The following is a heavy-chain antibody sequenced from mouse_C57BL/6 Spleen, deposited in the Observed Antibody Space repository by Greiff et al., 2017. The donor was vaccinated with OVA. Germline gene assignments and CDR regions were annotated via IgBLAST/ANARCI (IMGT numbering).Heavy chain of an antibody. D-gene: IGHD2-4*01. CDR2: INPNNGGT. V-gene: IGHV1-18*01. CDR1: GYTFTDYN. CDR3: ARNYDYDDPFFDY. Sequence: EVKLMESGPELVKPGASVKIPCKASGYTFTDYNMDWVKQSHGKSLEWIGDINPNNGGTIYNQKFKGKATLTVDKSSSTAYMELRSLTSEDTAVYYCARNYDYDDPFFDYWGQGTTLTVSS. J-gene: IGHJ2*01.